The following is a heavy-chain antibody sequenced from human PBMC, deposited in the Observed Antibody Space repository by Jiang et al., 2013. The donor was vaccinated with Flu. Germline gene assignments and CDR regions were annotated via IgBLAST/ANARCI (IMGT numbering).Heavy chain of an antibody. CDR3: ARDLPPLDY. CDR1: GFTFSSYT. Sequence: KPGGSLRLSCAASGFTFSSYTMNWVRLAPGKGPEWVSSISSSSSYIYYADSVKGRFTISRDNSKNTLYLQLNSLRIEDTAVYYCARDLPPLDYWGQGTLVTVSS. V-gene: IGHV3-21*01. D-gene: IGHD5/OR15-5a*01. J-gene: IGHJ4*02. CDR2: ISSSSSYI.